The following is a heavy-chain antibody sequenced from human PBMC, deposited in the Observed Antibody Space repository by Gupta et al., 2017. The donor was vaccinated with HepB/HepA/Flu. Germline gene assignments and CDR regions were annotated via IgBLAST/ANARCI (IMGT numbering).Heavy chain of an antibody. CDR1: GLAFRKYP. V-gene: IGHV3-23*01. D-gene: IGHD1-26*01. Sequence: EVQLLQAGGGSVQPGGSLRTFCSGSGLAFRKYPIGWGRQAPGKGLGCFSFISISGGSTYYADSVKGRFTISRDNSKNTLYLQMNNLRVEDTAVYYCAKYSFAGATNDSFDYWGQGTLVSVSS. J-gene: IGHJ4*02. CDR2: ISISGGST. CDR3: AKYSFAGATNDSFDY.